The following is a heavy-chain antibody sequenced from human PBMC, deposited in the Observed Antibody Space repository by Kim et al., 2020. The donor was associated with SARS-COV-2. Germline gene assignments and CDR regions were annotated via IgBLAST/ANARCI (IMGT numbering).Heavy chain of an antibody. V-gene: IGHV4-34*01. J-gene: IGHJ6*03. D-gene: IGHD3-22*01. CDR1: GESFSGYF. CDR3: ARGRDDITMIFVAPYYYYYMDV. CDR2: INHSGTT. Sequence: SETLSLTCAVYGESFSGYFWSWIRQPPGKGLEWIGDINHSGTTNYNSSLKSRVTISVDTSKNQFSLKLTSMTAADTAVYYCARGRDDITMIFVAPYYYYYMDVWGKGTTVTVTS.